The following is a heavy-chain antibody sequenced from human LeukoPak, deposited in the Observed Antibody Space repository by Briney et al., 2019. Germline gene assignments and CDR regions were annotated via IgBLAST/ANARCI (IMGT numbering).Heavy chain of an antibody. J-gene: IGHJ4*02. Sequence: GGSLRLSCSASGFTFSSYAMHWVRQAPGKGLEYVSAISSNGGSTYYVDSVKGRFTISRDNSKNTLYLQMSSLRAEDTAVYYCVKVGYCSSTSCYAYFDYWGQGTLVTVSS. V-gene: IGHV3-64D*06. CDR1: GFTFSSYA. CDR2: ISSNGGST. D-gene: IGHD2-2*01. CDR3: VKVGYCSSTSCYAYFDY.